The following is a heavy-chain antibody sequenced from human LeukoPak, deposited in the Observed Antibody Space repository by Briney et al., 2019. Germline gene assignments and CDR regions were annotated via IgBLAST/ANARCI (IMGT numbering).Heavy chain of an antibody. CDR3: ARDPIPYCSSTSCQWR. V-gene: IGHV3-9*01. CDR2: ISWNSGSI. CDR1: GFTFDDYA. D-gene: IGHD2-2*01. Sequence: GGSLRLSCAASGFTFDDYAMHWVRQAPGKGLEWVSGISWNSGSIGYADSVKGRFTISRDNAKNSLYLQMNSLRAEDTAVYYCARDPIPYCSSTSCQWRWGQGTLVTVSS. J-gene: IGHJ4*02.